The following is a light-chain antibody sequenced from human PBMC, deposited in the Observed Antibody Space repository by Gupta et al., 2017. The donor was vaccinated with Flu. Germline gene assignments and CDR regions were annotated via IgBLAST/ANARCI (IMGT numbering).Light chain of an antibody. J-gene: IGLJ3*02. CDR3: SSYTSSSTLAV. Sequence: QSALTQPASASGSPGQSITISCTGTSSDVGGYNYVSWYQQHPGKAPKLMIYEVSNRPSGVSNRFSGSKSGNTASLTISGLQAEDEADYYCSSYTSSSTLAVFGGGTKLTVL. CDR2: EVS. V-gene: IGLV2-14*01. CDR1: SSDVGGYNY.